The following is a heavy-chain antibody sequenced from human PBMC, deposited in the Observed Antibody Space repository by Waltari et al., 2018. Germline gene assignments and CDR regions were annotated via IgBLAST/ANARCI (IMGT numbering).Heavy chain of an antibody. V-gene: IGHV3-53*01. CDR1: GFTVSSNY. D-gene: IGHD2-8*01. CDR3: ARDRGVRLFDY. J-gene: IGHJ4*02. Sequence: EVQLVESGGGLIQPGGSLRLSCSASGFTVSSNYMSWVSQAPGKGLEWVSVIYSGGSTYYADSVKGRFTISRDNSKNTLYLQMNSLRAEDTAVYYCARDRGVRLFDYWGQGTLVTVSS. CDR2: IYSGGST.